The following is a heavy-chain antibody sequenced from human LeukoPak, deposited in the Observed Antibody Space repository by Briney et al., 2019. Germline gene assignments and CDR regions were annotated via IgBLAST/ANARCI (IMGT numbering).Heavy chain of an antibody. D-gene: IGHD6-19*01. CDR2: ISGSGGST. CDR3: AKVFGIAVAATWFDY. V-gene: IGHV3-23*01. CDR1: GFTFSSYA. Sequence: GGSLRLSCAASGFTFSSYAMSWVRQAPGKGLEWVSAISGSGGSTYYADSVKGRFTISRENSKNTLYLQMNSLRAEDTAVYYCAKVFGIAVAATWFDYWGQGTLVTVSS. J-gene: IGHJ4*02.